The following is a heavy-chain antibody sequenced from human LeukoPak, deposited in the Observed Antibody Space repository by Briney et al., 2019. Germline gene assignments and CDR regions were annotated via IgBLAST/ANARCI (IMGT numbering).Heavy chain of an antibody. Sequence: GGSLRLSCAASGFTFSSYGMHWVRQAPGKGLEWVTVISYDGSKKYYADSVKGRFTISRDNSKNTLYVRMNSLRAEDTAVYYCAKEAARGNYFDYWGQGTLVTVSS. CDR1: GFTFSSYG. CDR2: ISYDGSKK. V-gene: IGHV3-30*18. J-gene: IGHJ4*02. CDR3: AKEAARGNYFDY.